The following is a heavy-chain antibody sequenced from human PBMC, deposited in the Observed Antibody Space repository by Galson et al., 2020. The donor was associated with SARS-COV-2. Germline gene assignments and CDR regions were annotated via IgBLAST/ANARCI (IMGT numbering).Heavy chain of an antibody. Sequence: GGSLRLSCVASGFTFSSYGMHWVRQAPGKGLEWVAVISYDGSNKYYADSVKGRFTISRDNSKNTLYLQMNSLRAEDTAVYYCAKVLVDIVVVPAAPGDYFDYWGQGTLVTVSS. D-gene: IGHD2-2*03. V-gene: IGHV3-30*18. CDR2: ISYDGSNK. J-gene: IGHJ4*02. CDR1: GFTFSSYG. CDR3: AKVLVDIVVVPAAPGDYFDY.